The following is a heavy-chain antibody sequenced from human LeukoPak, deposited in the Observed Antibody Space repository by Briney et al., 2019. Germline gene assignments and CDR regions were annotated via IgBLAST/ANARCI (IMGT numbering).Heavy chain of an antibody. Sequence: GGYLRLSCAASGFTFNSYGMHWDAQAQGKGREWGAVISYDGSNKYYADSVKGRFTISRDNSKSTLYLQMNSLRAEDTAVYYCAKSVRSGVYYWGQGTLVTVSS. V-gene: IGHV3-30*18. CDR3: AKSVRSGVYY. D-gene: IGHD6-25*01. J-gene: IGHJ4*02. CDR1: GFTFNSYG. CDR2: ISYDGSNK.